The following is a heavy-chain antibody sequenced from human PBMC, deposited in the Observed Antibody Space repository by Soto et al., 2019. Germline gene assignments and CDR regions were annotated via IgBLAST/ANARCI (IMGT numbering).Heavy chain of an antibody. V-gene: IGHV3-30-3*01. Sequence: HPGGSLRLSCADSGFTFSSYAMHWVRQAPGKGLEWVAVISYDGSNKYYADSVEGRFTVSRDNAKNTVYLQMNSLRAEDTAVYYCARARDGYNPLIDYWGQGT. CDR1: GFTFSSYA. D-gene: IGHD5-12*01. J-gene: IGHJ4*02. CDR3: ARARDGYNPLIDY. CDR2: ISYDGSNK.